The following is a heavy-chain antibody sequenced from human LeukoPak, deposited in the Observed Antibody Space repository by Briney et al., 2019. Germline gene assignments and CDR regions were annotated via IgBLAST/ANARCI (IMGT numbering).Heavy chain of an antibody. CDR2: IIGNGFST. V-gene: IGHV3-23*01. J-gene: IGHJ4*01. CDR1: GFTFNVAA. CDR3: AKGRRDGYNFPLFDY. Sequence: GGSLRVSCAASGFTFNVAAMNRVRQSPGKGLEWVATIIGNGFSTYYADSVSGRFTISRDNSQNTLFLQMNSLRDEDTAIYYCAKGRRDGYNFPLFDYWGHGALVTVSS. D-gene: IGHD5-24*01.